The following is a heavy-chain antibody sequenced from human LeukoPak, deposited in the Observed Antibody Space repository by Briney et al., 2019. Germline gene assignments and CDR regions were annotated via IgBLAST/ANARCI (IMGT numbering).Heavy chain of an antibody. D-gene: IGHD3-9*01. Sequence: GGSLRLSCAASGFTFSDYYMSWIRQAPGKGLEWVSYISSSGSTIYYADSVKGRFTISRDNAKNSLYLQMNSLRAEDTAVYYCAKGVPPLRYFDWLSFDYWGQGTLVTVSS. CDR3: AKGVPPLRYFDWLSFDY. V-gene: IGHV3-11*01. J-gene: IGHJ4*02. CDR2: ISSSGSTI. CDR1: GFTFSDYY.